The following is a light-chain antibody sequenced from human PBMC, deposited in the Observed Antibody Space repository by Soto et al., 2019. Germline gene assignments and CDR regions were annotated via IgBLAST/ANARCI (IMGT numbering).Light chain of an antibody. Sequence: QSVLTQPASVSGSPGQSITIACTGTSSDVGAYNYVSWYRQDAGKAPKLLIYDVSNRPSGVSDRFSGSKSGNTASLTISGLQADDEADYYCGAYTPSSTVLFGGGTKLTVL. CDR2: DVS. V-gene: IGLV2-14*01. CDR3: GAYTPSSTVL. CDR1: SSDVGAYNY. J-gene: IGLJ3*02.